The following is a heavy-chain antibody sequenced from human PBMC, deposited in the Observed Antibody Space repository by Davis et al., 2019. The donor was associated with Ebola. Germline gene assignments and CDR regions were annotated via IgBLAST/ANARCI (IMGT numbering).Heavy chain of an antibody. Sequence: GESLKISCAASGFTFSSYAMHWVRQAPGKGLEWVAVISYDGSNKYYADSVKGRFTISRDNSKNTLYLQMNSLRAEDTAVYYCAKGGGLIAAASFSWGQGTLVTVSS. CDR3: AKGGGLIAAASFS. CDR2: ISYDGSNK. V-gene: IGHV3-30-3*01. J-gene: IGHJ4*02. D-gene: IGHD6-13*01. CDR1: GFTFSSYA.